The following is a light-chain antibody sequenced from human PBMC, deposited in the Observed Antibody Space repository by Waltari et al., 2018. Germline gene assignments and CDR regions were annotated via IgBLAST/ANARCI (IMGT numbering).Light chain of an antibody. V-gene: IGKV3-15*01. Sequence: DIEMTQSPATLSAFAGERATISCKASQSIRSYLTWYQHKPGKAPRLLIYGASNRATGIPARFSGSGSGTEFTLTISSLQSEDFAVYFCQQYDNWLVTFGQGTKVEIK. J-gene: IGKJ1*01. CDR3: QQYDNWLVT. CDR1: QSIRSY. CDR2: GAS.